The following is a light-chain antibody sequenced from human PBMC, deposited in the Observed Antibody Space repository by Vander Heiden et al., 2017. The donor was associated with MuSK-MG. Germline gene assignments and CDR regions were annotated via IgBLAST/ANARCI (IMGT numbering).Light chain of an antibody. Sequence: QSALTQPASVSGTPGQSVTISCTGTSSDVGNYNFVSLYQQFPGKAPKLMIYEVNKRPSGVSNRFSGSKSGNTASVTISGLQAEDEADYYCCSYAGSGTYVFGTGTKVTVL. V-gene: IGLV2-23*02. CDR1: SSDVGNYNF. CDR2: EVN. CDR3: CSYAGSGTYV. J-gene: IGLJ1*01.